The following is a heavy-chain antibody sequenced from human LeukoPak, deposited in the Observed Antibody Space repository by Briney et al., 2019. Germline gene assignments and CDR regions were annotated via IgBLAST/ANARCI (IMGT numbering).Heavy chain of an antibody. D-gene: IGHD4-11*01. CDR3: AKVLSVTTRYFDY. CDR1: GFTFSSYG. CDR2: ISYDGSNK. Sequence: HPGRSLRLSCAASGFTFSSYGMHWVRQAPGKGLEWVAVISYDGSNKYYADSVKGRFTISRDNSKNTLYLQMNSLRAEDTAVYYCAKVLSVTTRYFDYWGQGTLVTVSS. V-gene: IGHV3-30*18. J-gene: IGHJ4*02.